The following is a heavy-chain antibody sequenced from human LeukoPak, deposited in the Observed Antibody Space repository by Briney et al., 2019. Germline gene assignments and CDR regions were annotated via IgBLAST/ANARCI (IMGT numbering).Heavy chain of an antibody. D-gene: IGHD5-24*01. CDR2: IIPIFGTA. Sequence: SVKVSCKASGGTFSSYAISWVRQAPGQGLEWMGGIIPIFGTANYAQKFQGRVTITADDSTSTAYMELSSLRSEDTAVYYCARGGRDGYKLEFDYWGQGTLVTVSS. CDR1: GGTFSSYA. V-gene: IGHV1-69*13. J-gene: IGHJ4*02. CDR3: ARGGRDGYKLEFDY.